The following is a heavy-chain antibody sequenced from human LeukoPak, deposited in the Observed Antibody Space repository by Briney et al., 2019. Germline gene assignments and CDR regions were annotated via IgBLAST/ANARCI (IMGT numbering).Heavy chain of an antibody. V-gene: IGHV2-5*02. CDR3: THMGLWDDYFYY. CDR1: RSSLSTSGVG. Sequence: SGRTLVKPTQTLTLSCTFSRSSLSTSGVGVGWIRQPPGKALVWLALIYWDDDKRYSPSLKSTLTITKDTTKKEVVLTMTNMDPVDTATYYCTHMGLWDDYFYYWGQGTLVTVSS. CDR2: IYWDDDK. J-gene: IGHJ4*02. D-gene: IGHD3-16*01.